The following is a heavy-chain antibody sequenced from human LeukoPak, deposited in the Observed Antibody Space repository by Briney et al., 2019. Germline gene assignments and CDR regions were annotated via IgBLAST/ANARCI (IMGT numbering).Heavy chain of an antibody. Sequence: PSETLSLTCTVSGGSISSGGYYWSWIRQHPGKGLEWIGYIYYSGSTYYNPSLKSRVTISVDTSKNQFSLKLNSVTAADTAVYYCARTNQISETAFDIWGQGTMVIVSS. CDR1: GGSISSGGYY. J-gene: IGHJ3*02. CDR2: IYYSGST. D-gene: IGHD1-14*01. V-gene: IGHV4-31*03. CDR3: ARTNQISETAFDI.